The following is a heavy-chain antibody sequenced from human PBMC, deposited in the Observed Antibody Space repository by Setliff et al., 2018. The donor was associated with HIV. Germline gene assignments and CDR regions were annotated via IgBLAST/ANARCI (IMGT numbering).Heavy chain of an antibody. Sequence: PSETLSLTCAVYGGSFSGYYWTWIRQPPGKGLEWIGYIYYSGGTNYNPSLKSRLTISTDASKNQFSLKLSSVTTADTAVYYCARATATWLVDNWGQGTQVTVSS. CDR1: GGSFSGYY. V-gene: IGHV4-59*01. J-gene: IGHJ4*02. CDR2: IYYSGGT. D-gene: IGHD2-15*01. CDR3: ARATATWLVDN.